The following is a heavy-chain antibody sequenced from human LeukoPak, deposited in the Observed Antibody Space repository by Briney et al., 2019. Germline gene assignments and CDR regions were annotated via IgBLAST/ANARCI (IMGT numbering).Heavy chain of an antibody. D-gene: IGHD6-13*01. CDR1: GFTFSSYA. CDR3: ARVTSSRGAIDI. V-gene: IGHV3-7*02. CDR2: INQDGSEK. J-gene: IGHJ3*02. Sequence: GRSLRLSCAASGFTFSSYAMHWVRQAPGRGLEWVANINQDGSEKYYVDSVKGRFTISRDNAKNSLYLQMNSLRAEDTAMYYCARVTSSRGAIDIWGQGTMVTVSS.